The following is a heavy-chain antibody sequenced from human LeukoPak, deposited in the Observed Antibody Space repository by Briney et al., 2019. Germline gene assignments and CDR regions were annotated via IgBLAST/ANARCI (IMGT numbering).Heavy chain of an antibody. D-gene: IGHD5-18*01. J-gene: IGHJ4*02. CDR2: ISYDGSNK. Sequence: GGSLRLSCAASGFTFSSYAMHWVRQAPGKGLEWVAVISYDGSNKYYADSVKGRFTISRDNSKNTLYLQMNSLRAEDTAVYYCARVLDTAMVRVGYFDYWGQGTLVAVSS. CDR3: ARVLDTAMVRVGYFDY. V-gene: IGHV3-30-3*01. CDR1: GFTFSSYA.